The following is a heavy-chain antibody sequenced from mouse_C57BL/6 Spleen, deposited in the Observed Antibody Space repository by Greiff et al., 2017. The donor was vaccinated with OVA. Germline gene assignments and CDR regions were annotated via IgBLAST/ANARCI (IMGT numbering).Heavy chain of an antibody. CDR2: IHPNSGST. Sequence: QVHVKQPGAELVKPGASVKLSCKASGYTFTSYWMHWVKQRPGQGLEWIGMIHPNSGSTNYNEKFKSKATLTVDKSSSTAYMQLSSLTSEDSAVYYCARRDYSNYYWYFDVGGTGTTVTVSS. V-gene: IGHV1-64*01. J-gene: IGHJ1*03. CDR3: ARRDYSNYYWYFDV. CDR1: GYTFTSYW. D-gene: IGHD2-5*01.